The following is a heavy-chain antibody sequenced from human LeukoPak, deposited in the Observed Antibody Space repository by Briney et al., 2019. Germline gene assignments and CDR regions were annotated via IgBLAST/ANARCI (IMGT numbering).Heavy chain of an antibody. J-gene: IGHJ4*02. Sequence: PGRSLRLSCAASGFTFNKFAMHWVRQAPGKGLEWVAIISDDGSLQFYADSVKGRFIISRDNSENTLNLQMNSLRREDTAFYYCARDALDGSDSVGFDYWGQGTLVIVSS. V-gene: IGHV3-30*04. CDR2: ISDDGSLQ. CDR3: ARDALDGSDSVGFDY. CDR1: GFTFNKFA. D-gene: IGHD2-21*02.